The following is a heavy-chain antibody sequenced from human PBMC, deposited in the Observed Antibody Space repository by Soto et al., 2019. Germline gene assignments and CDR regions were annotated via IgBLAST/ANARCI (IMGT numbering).Heavy chain of an antibody. CDR1: GGTFSSYA. CDR2: INAGNGTT. CDR3: ARDGYFDY. Sequence: GASVKVSCKASGGTFSSYAISWVRQAPGQRLEWMGWINAGNGTTKYSQKFQGRVTMTTDTSTSTAYMELRSLRSDDTAVYYCARDGYFDYWGRGTLVTVSS. V-gene: IGHV1-18*01. J-gene: IGHJ4*02.